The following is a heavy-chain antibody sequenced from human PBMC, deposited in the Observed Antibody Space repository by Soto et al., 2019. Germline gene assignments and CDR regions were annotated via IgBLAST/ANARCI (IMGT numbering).Heavy chain of an antibody. D-gene: IGHD2-15*01. CDR2: VSLGGST. Sequence: DVQLLESGGGLVQPEGSLRLSCAASGFTFSSYAMGWVRQGPGKGLEWVAVVSLGGSTHYADSVRGRFTISRDNSKNTPSPPMNNLAAEDPGVYFCAKGRGGGGDFEHWGQGALVTVSS. V-gene: IGHV3-23*01. J-gene: IGHJ4*02. CDR3: AKGRGGGGDFEH. CDR1: GFTFSSYA.